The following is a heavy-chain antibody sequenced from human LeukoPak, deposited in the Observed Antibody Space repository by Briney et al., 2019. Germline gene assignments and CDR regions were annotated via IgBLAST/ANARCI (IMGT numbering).Heavy chain of an antibody. D-gene: IGHD2-21*02. V-gene: IGHV1-8*03. CDR2: MNPNSGNT. J-gene: IGHJ3*02. CDR3: ATSFAYCGGDCYSATGSSGAGGDAFDI. Sequence: GASVKVSCKASGGTFSSYDINWVRQATGQGLEWMGWMNPNSGNTGYAQRFQGRVTITRNTSISTAYMELSSLRSEDTAVYYCATSFAYCGGDCYSATGSSGAGGDAFDIWGQGTMVTVSS. CDR1: GGTFSSYD.